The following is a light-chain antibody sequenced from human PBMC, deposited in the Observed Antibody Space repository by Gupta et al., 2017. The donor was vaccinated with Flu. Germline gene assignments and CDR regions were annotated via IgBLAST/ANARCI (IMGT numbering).Light chain of an antibody. J-gene: IGKJ1*01. Sequence: PSSLSASVGDRVTISCRASQTVSNSLNWYRQKPGKAPELLIYGASSLESGAPSRFSGSGSGTDFTLTISSLQPQDFATYYCQQSDSTSWTFGQGTKVEVK. CDR3: QQSDSTSWT. CDR1: QTVSNS. CDR2: GAS. V-gene: IGKV1-39*01.